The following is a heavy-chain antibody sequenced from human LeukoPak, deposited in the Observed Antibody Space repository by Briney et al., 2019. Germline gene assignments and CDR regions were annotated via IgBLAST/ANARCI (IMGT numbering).Heavy chain of an antibody. D-gene: IGHD4-17*01. CDR3: AREGGYGDLYYFDY. CDR1: GGSISSGGYS. Sequence: TLSLTCAVSGGSISSGGYSWSWIRQPPGKGLEWIGYIYHSGSTYYNPSLKSRVTISVDRSKNQFSLKLSSVTAADTAVYYCAREGGYGDLYYFDYWGQGTLVTVSS. CDR2: IYHSGST. V-gene: IGHV4-30-2*01. J-gene: IGHJ4*02.